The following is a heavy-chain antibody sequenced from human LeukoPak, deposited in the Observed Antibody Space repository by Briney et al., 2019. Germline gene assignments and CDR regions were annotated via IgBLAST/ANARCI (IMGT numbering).Heavy chain of an antibody. V-gene: IGHV3-21*01. D-gene: IGHD3-22*01. CDR1: GFTFSSYS. Sequence: GGSLRLSCAASGFTFSSYSMNWVRQAPGKGLEWVSSISSSSSYIYYADSVKGRFTISRDNAKNSLYLQMNSLRAEDTAVYYCARDGLDDSSGYYHDYYYGMDVWGQGTTVTVSS. J-gene: IGHJ6*02. CDR2: ISSSSSYI. CDR3: ARDGLDDSSGYYHDYYYGMDV.